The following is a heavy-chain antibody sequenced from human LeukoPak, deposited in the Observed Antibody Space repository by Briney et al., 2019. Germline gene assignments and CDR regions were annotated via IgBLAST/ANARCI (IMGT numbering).Heavy chain of an antibody. D-gene: IGHD6-13*01. Sequence: GGSLRLSCAESGFTFSSYAMHWVRQAPGKGLEWVAVISYDGSNKYYADFVKGRFTISRDNSKNTLYLQMNSLRAEDTAVYYCARDPYGYSSRWHLFDYWGQGTLVTVSS. V-gene: IGHV3-30-3*01. CDR2: ISYDGSNK. J-gene: IGHJ4*02. CDR1: GFTFSSYA. CDR3: ARDPYGYSSRWHLFDY.